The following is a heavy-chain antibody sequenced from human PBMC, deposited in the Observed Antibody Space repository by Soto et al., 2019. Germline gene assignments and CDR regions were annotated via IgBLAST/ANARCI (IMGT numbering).Heavy chain of an antibody. J-gene: IGHJ2*01. CDR2: INSDGSST. CDR1: GVTFSSYW. V-gene: IGHV3-74*01. Sequence: GGSLRLSCASSGVTFSSYWMHWVRQAPGKGLVWVSRINSDGSSTSYADSVKGRFTISRDNAKNTLYLQMNSLRAEDTAVYYCARMVRGYWYFDLWGRGTLVTVSS. D-gene: IGHD2-8*01. CDR3: ARMVRGYWYFDL.